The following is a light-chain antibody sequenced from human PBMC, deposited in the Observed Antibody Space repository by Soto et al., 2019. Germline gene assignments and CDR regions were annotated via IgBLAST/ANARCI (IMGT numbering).Light chain of an antibody. CDR1: QSVSSY. J-gene: IGKJ1*01. Sequence: DIVMTQSPATLSVSPGERVTLSCRASQSVSSYLAWYQQKPGQAPRLLIYDASNRATGIPDRFSGSGSGTDFTLTIYRLEPEDFAVYYCQQYDTSPWTFGQGTKVDIK. CDR3: QQYDTSPWT. CDR2: DAS. V-gene: IGKV3-20*01.